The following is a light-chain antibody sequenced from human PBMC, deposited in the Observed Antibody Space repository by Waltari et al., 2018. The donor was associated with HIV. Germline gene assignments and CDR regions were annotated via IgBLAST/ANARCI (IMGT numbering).Light chain of an antibody. Sequence: SALTQPPSASGSVGQSVSISCTGTRSDVGAYDYCPWYQQHPGKAPKVIIYEVNKRPSGVPHRFSGSKSGNTASLTVAGLQADDEADYFCSSYGGTDTYVFGSGTKVSVL. CDR3: SSYGGTDTYV. CDR2: EVN. V-gene: IGLV2-8*01. CDR1: RSDVGAYDY. J-gene: IGLJ1*01.